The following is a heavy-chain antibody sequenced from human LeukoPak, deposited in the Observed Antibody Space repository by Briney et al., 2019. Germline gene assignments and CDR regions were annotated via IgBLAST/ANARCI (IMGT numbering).Heavy chain of an antibody. J-gene: IGHJ5*02. D-gene: IGHD3-9*01. CDR1: GYTFTSYD. CDR2: MNPNSGNT. V-gene: IGHV1-8*01. CDR3: ARGRYVDDILTGDNWFDP. Sequence: ASVKVSCKASGYTFTSYDINWVRQATGQGLEWMGWMNPNSGNTGYAQKFQGRVTMTRNTSISTAYMELSSLRSEDTAVYYCARGRYVDDILTGDNWFDPWGQGTLVTVSS.